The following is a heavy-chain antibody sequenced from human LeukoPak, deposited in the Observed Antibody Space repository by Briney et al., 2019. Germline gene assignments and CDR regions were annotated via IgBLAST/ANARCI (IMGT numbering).Heavy chain of an antibody. D-gene: IGHD2-21*02. CDR3: ARHIGSYCGDDCYPRTLPYGMDV. V-gene: IGHV4-59*08. J-gene: IGHJ6*02. CDR2: IYYSGST. Sequence: SETLSLTCIVSGGSISSYYWSWIRQPPGKGLEWIGYIYYSGSTNYNPSLKSRVTISVDTSKNQFSLKLSSVTAADTAVYYCARHIGSYCGDDCYPRTLPYGMDVWGQGTTVTVSS. CDR1: GGSISSYY.